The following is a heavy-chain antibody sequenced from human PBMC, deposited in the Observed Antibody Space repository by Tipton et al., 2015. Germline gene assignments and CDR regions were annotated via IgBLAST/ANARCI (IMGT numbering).Heavy chain of an antibody. V-gene: IGHV4-59*01. D-gene: IGHD2-15*01. CDR3: ARDPGYCNGGGRYRNRPEWYFDL. CDR2: IYYSGST. Sequence: LRLSCTVSGGSISTYYWSWIRQPPGKGLEWIGYIYYSGSTKYNPSLKSRVTISVDTSKNQFSLKLSSVTAADTAVYYCARDPGYCNGGGRYRNRPEWYFDLWGRGTLVTVSS. J-gene: IGHJ2*01. CDR1: GGSISTYY.